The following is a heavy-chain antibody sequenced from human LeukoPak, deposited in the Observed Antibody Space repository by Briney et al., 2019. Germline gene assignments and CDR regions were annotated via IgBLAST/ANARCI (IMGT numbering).Heavy chain of an antibody. Sequence: GESLKISCKGSGYSFTSYWIGWVRQMPGKGLEWMGIIYLGDSDTRYSPSFQGQVTISADKSISTAYLQWSSLKASDTAMYYCTRTYCGGDCWTYAFDIWGQGTMVTVSS. J-gene: IGHJ3*02. CDR1: GYSFTSYW. CDR2: IYLGDSDT. D-gene: IGHD2-21*02. CDR3: TRTYCGGDCWTYAFDI. V-gene: IGHV5-51*01.